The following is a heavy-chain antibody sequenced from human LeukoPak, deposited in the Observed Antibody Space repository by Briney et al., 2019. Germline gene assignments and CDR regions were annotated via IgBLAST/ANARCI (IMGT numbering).Heavy chain of an antibody. V-gene: IGHV4-61*02. CDR2: IHASGST. CDR3: ARHVYTNYPVFDY. Sequence: SETLSLTCTVSGGSVSSGSYYWSWIRQPAGKGLEWIGRIHASGSTNYNPSLKSRVTMSVDTSKNQFSLTLSSVTAADTAVYYCARHVYTNYPVFDYWGQGTLVTVSS. J-gene: IGHJ4*02. D-gene: IGHD4-11*01. CDR1: GGSVSSGSYY.